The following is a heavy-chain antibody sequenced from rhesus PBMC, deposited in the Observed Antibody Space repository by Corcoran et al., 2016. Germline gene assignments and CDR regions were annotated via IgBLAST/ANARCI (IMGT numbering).Heavy chain of an antibody. CDR2: IGPGGDT. D-gene: IGHD6-19*01. CDR3: AREVGSNHFDY. J-gene: IGHJ4*01. V-gene: IGHV3-72*01. Sequence: EVQLVESGGGWVQPGGSLRLSCAASGFTFSSYAMQWFHQAPGTGLEWVSAIGPGGDTDDADAVNCRFTIARDNAKNSLYLQMNCLRAEDTAVYYCAREVGSNHFDYWGQGVLVTVSS. CDR1: GFTFSSYA.